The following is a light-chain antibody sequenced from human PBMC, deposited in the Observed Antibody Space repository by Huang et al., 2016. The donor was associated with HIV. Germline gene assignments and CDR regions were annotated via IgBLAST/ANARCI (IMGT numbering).Light chain of an antibody. V-gene: IGKV1-39*01. CDR3: QGSLSIPHT. CDR2: SAS. CDR1: ENIRRY. Sequence: DIQMTQSPSSLSASVGDRVTITCLASENIRRYLNGYQHKPGKPPKLLLHSASTLQSGVPSQFSGSGSGTDFTLTITSLQPEDFATYYCQGSLSIPHTFGQGTNLEIK. J-gene: IGKJ2*01.